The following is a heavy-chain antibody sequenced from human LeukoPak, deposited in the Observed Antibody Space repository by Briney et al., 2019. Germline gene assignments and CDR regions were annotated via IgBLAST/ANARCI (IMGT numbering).Heavy chain of an antibody. Sequence: GASVKVSCKASGYTFTSYGISWVRQAPGQGLEWMGWISAYNGNTNYAQKLQGRVTMTTDTSTSTAYMELSSLRSEDTAVYYCARGIGVENKYYMDVWGKGTTVTVSS. CDR3: ARGIGVENKYYMDV. D-gene: IGHD2-21*01. CDR2: ISAYNGNT. CDR1: GYTFTSYG. V-gene: IGHV1-18*01. J-gene: IGHJ6*03.